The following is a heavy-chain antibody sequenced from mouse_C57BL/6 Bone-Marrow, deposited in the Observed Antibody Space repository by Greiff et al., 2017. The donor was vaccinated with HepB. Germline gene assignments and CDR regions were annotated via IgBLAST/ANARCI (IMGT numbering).Heavy chain of an antibody. CDR1: GFNIKDDY. CDR2: IDPENGDT. Sequence: VHVKQSGAELVRPGASVKLSCTASGFNIKDDYMHWVKQRPEQGLEWIGWIDPENGDTEYASKFQGKATITADTSSNTAYLQLSSLTSEDTAVYYCTLYYYGSSPYWYFDVWGTGTTVTVSS. D-gene: IGHD1-1*01. J-gene: IGHJ1*03. V-gene: IGHV14-4*01. CDR3: TLYYYGSSPYWYFDV.